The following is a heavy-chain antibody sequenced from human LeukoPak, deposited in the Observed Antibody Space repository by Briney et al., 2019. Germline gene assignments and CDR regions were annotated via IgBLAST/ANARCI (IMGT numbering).Heavy chain of an antibody. J-gene: IGHJ4*02. CDR1: GGYISSGGYY. V-gene: IGHV4-31*03. CDR2: IYYSGST. CDR3: ASSSDEFLYGDYYYFDY. D-gene: IGHD4-17*01. Sequence: SETLSLTCTVSGGYISSGGYYWSWIRQHPGKGVERIGYIYYSGSTYYNPSLKSRVTISVDTSKNQFSLKLSSVTAADTAVYYCASSSDEFLYGDYYYFDYWGQGTLVTVSS.